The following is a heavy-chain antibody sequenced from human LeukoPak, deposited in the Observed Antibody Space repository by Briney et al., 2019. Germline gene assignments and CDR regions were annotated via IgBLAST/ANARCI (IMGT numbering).Heavy chain of an antibody. CDR3: ARLGIAVAGSFDY. D-gene: IGHD6-19*01. V-gene: IGHV3-20*04. CDR2: INWNGGST. Sequence: GGSLXLSCAASGFTFDDYGMSWVRQAPGKGLEGVSGINWNGGSTVYADSVKGGFTISRDNAKNSLYLQMNSLRAEDTALYYCARLGIAVAGSFDYWGQGTLVTVSS. CDR1: GFTFDDYG. J-gene: IGHJ4*02.